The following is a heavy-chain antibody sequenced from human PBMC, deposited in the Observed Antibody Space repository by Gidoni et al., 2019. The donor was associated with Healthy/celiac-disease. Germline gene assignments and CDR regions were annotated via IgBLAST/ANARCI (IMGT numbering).Heavy chain of an antibody. V-gene: IGHV4-34*01. D-gene: IGHD2-15*01. CDR3: AGARYCSGGSCYDSYYYYGMDV. CDR1: GGSFSGYY. Sequence: QVQLQQWGAGLLKPSETLSLTCAVYGGSFSGYYWRWIRQPPGKGLEWIGEINHSGSTNYNPSLKSRVTISVDTSKNQFSLKLSSVTAADTAVYYCAGARYCSGGSCYDSYYYYGMDVWGQGTTVTVSS. CDR2: INHSGST. J-gene: IGHJ6*02.